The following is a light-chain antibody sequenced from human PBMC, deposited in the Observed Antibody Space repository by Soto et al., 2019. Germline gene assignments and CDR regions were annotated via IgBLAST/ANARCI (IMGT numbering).Light chain of an antibody. CDR3: QHYNSYSEA. CDR1: QSISSW. J-gene: IGKJ1*01. Sequence: DIQITQSPSTVSASVADRVTIPCRASQSISSWLAWYQQKPGKAPKLLIYKASTLKSGVPSRFSGSGSGTEFTLTISSLQPDDFATYYCQHYNSYSEAFGQGTKVDIK. CDR2: KAS. V-gene: IGKV1-5*03.